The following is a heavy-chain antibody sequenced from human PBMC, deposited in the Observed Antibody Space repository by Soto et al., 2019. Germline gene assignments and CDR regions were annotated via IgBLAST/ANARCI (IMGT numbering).Heavy chain of an antibody. CDR2: ISWNSGSI. CDR3: AKMGYCISTSCFTYFDY. CDR1: GFTFDDYA. D-gene: IGHD2-2*02. V-gene: IGHV3-9*01. J-gene: IGHJ4*02. Sequence: PGGSLRLSCAASGFTFDDYAMHWVRQAPGKGLEWVSGISWNSGSIGYADSVKGRFTISRDNAKNSLYLQMNSLRAKDTALYYCAKMGYCISTSCFTYFDYWGQGSLVTVSS.